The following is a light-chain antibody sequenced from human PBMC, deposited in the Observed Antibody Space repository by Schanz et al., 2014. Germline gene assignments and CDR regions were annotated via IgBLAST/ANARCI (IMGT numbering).Light chain of an antibody. CDR3: QQYNSYWG. Sequence: DIQMTQSPSTLSASVGDRVTITCRASQSISSWLAWYQQKAGKAPKLLIYKASSLESGVPSRFSGSGSGTEFTLTISSLQPDDFATYYCQQYNSYWGFGQGTKVEIK. V-gene: IGKV1-5*03. CDR2: KAS. J-gene: IGKJ1*01. CDR1: QSISSW.